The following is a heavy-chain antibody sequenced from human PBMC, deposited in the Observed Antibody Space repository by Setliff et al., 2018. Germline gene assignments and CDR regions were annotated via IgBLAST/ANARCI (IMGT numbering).Heavy chain of an antibody. Sequence: PSETLSLTCTVSGGSISSGSYYWGWIRQPPGKGLEWIGSIYHTGTTYYNPSLKSRVTISVDTSKNQFSLRLSSVTAADTAVYFCARDYGPNDYWGQGSLVTVSS. J-gene: IGHJ4*02. CDR3: ARDYGPNDY. CDR2: IYHTGTT. D-gene: IGHD3-16*01. V-gene: IGHV4-39*07. CDR1: GGSISSGSYY.